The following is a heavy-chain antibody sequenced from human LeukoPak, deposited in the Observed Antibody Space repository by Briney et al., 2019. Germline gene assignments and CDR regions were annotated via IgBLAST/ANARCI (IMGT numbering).Heavy chain of an antibody. CDR3: VFCSAGNCYYTVRGWTY. Sequence: PGGSLRLSCVASGFTFSNYGMHWVRQAPGKGLEWVAVISYDGITKEYADSVRGRFTISRDNSKNTVYLEMNSLRPEDTAVYYCVFCSAGNCYYTVRGWTYWGQGTLVTVSS. CDR1: GFTFSNYG. J-gene: IGHJ4*02. V-gene: IGHV3-30*03. D-gene: IGHD2-15*01. CDR2: ISYDGITK.